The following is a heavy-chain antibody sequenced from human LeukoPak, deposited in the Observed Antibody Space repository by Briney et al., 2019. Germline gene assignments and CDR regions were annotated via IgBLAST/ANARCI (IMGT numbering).Heavy chain of an antibody. CDR2: IDWDDDK. J-gene: IGHJ4*02. CDR1: GTSLSTSGMR. D-gene: IGHD1-26*01. CDR3: ARTESGSRFDY. V-gene: IGHV2-70*04. Sequence: SGPALVKPTKPLTLTCTLSGTSLSTSGMRVSWIRQPPGEALEWLARIDWDDDKFYSTSLKTRLTISKDTSKNQVVLTMTNMDPVDTATYYCARTESGSRFDYWGQGTLVTVSS.